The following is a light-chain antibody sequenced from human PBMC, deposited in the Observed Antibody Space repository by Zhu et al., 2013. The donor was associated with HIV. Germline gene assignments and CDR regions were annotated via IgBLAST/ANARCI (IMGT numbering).Light chain of an antibody. J-gene: IGLJ1*01. CDR3: VLYVGSGIYV. V-gene: IGLV8-61*01. CDR1: YGSVSTSDY. CDR2: STN. Sequence: QTVVTQEPSFSVSPGGTVTLTCGLSYGSVSTSDYPSWYQQTPGQAPRTLIYSTNTRSSGVPDRFSGSILGNKAALTITGAQADDECDYYCVLYVGSGIYVFGTGTKVTVL.